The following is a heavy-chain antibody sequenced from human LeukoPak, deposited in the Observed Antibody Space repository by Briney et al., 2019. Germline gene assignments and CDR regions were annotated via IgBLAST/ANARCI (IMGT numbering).Heavy chain of an antibody. D-gene: IGHD5-18*01. CDR1: GFTFSSYA. V-gene: IGHV3-23*01. CDR3: AKVIDSYGQGDI. J-gene: IGHJ3*02. Sequence: PGGSLRLSCTASGFTFSSYAMTWVRQAPGKGLEWASGISISGASTYYADSVKGRFTISRDNSKNTLYLQMNSLRAEDTAVYYCAKVIDSYGQGDIWGQGTMVTVSS. CDR2: ISISGAST.